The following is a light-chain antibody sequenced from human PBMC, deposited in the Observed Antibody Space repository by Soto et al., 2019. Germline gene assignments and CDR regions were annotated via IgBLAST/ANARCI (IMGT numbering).Light chain of an antibody. CDR1: SSDVGAYIY. J-gene: IGLJ2*01. V-gene: IGLV2-8*01. CDR3: ISYAGNHNLV. Sequence: QSALTQPPSASGSPGQSVTISCTGTSSDVGAYIYVSWYQQHPGTAPKLIIYEVNKRPSGVPDRFSGSRSGSTASLTVSGLQPEDAADYYCISYAGNHNLVFGGGTKVTVL. CDR2: EVN.